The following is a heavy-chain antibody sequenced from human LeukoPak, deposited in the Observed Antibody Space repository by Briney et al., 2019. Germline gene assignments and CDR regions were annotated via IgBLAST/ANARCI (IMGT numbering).Heavy chain of an antibody. Sequence: GSLRLSCAVSGFTFSDHYMDWVRQAPGKGLEWIGSIYYSGSTYYNPSLKSRVTISVDTSKNQFSLKLSSVTAADTAVYYCVRDRFAYYDSLAFDIWGQGTMVTVSS. V-gene: IGHV4-38-2*02. CDR2: IYYSGST. J-gene: IGHJ3*02. CDR3: VRDRFAYYDSLAFDI. D-gene: IGHD3-22*01. CDR1: GFTFSDHY.